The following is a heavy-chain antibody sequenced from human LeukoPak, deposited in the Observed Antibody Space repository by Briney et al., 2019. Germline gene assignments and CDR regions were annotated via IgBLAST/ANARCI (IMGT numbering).Heavy chain of an antibody. D-gene: IGHD2-2*01. V-gene: IGHV3-23*01. CDR1: GFTFSSYA. CDR3: AKERDIVVVPAATPFDY. Sequence: AGGSLRLSCAASGFTFSSYAMSWVRQAPGKGLEWVSAISGSGGSTYYADSVKGRFTISRDNSKNTLYLQMNSLRAEDTAVYYCAKERDIVVVPAATPFDYWGQGTLVTVSS. CDR2: ISGSGGST. J-gene: IGHJ4*02.